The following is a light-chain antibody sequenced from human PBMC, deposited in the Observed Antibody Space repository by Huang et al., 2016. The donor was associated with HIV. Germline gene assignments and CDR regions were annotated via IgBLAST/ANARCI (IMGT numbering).Light chain of an antibody. J-gene: IGKJ1*01. V-gene: IGKV1-33*01. CDR2: KAS. CDR1: HDIINY. CDR3: QHYDNLRT. Sequence: IHMTQSPSSLSASVGDRVTIPCQASHDIINYLNWYQQKPGKAPKLLIYKASNLETGVSSRFSGSGSGTDFTFTISSLQPEDIATYYCQHYDNLRTFGQGTKVEIK.